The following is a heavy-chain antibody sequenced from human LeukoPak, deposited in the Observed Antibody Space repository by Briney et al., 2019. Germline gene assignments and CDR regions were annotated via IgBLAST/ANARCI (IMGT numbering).Heavy chain of an antibody. CDR3: ARGDYYDILTGYFDY. Sequence: PGGSLRLSCAASGFTFSNYAMHWVRQAPGKGLEWVTGIWYGGSNKYYADSVKGRFTVSRDNSKNTLYLQMNSLRAEDTAVYYCARGDYYDILTGYFDYWGQGTLVTVSS. V-gene: IGHV3-33*01. D-gene: IGHD3-9*01. J-gene: IGHJ4*02. CDR2: IWYGGSNK. CDR1: GFTFSNYA.